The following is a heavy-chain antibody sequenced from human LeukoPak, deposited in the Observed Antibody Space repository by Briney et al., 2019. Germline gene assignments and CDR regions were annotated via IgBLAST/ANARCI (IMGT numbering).Heavy chain of an antibody. CDR3: ARVLGGGSRSFWFDP. D-gene: IGHD2-15*01. CDR2: ISAYNGNT. J-gene: IGHJ5*02. CDR1: GYTFTSYG. V-gene: IGHV1-18*01. Sequence: ASVKVFCKASGYTFTSYGISWVRQAPGQGLEWMGWISAYNGNTNYAQKLQGRVTMTTDTSTSTAYMELRSLRSDDTAVYYCARVLGGGSRSFWFDPWGQGTLVTVSS.